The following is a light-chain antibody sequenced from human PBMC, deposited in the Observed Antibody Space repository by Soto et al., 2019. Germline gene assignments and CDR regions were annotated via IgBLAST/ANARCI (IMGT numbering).Light chain of an antibody. CDR2: GAS. J-gene: IGKJ4*01. V-gene: IGKV3-20*01. Sequence: EIVLTQSPGTLSLSPGKRATLSCRASQSVSDNYLAWYQQKPGQAPRRLIYGASSRATGIPDRFSGSGSGTDFTLTISSLEPEDFAVYYCQQYGSSPFTFGGGTKVDNK. CDR1: QSVSDNY. CDR3: QQYGSSPFT.